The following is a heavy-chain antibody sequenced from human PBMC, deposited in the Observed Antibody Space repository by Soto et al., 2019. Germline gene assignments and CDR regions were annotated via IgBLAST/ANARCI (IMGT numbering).Heavy chain of an antibody. J-gene: IGHJ4*02. D-gene: IGHD6-19*01. V-gene: IGHV4-59*01. CDR3: ARSVAVPGAHIDY. Sequence: QVQLQESGPGLVKPSETLSLTCSVSGGSISGSYWSWIRQSPGKGLEWLGYGYYTGSTNYSPSLRRRVSSSVDTSKNEFSLRLSSVTAADTAVYFCARSVAVPGAHIDYWGQGTQVTVSS. CDR1: GGSISGSY. CDR2: GYYTGST.